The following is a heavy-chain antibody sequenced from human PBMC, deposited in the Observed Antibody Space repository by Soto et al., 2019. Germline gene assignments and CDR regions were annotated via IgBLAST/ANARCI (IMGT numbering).Heavy chain of an antibody. D-gene: IGHD3-10*01. J-gene: IGHJ6*03. CDR1: GYTFTSYT. CDR3: TRDGAGTYYRVYYYMDV. CDR2: INPANGST. V-gene: IGHV1-3*01. Sequence: ASAKVSCKASGYTFTSYTIHWVRQAPGQRLEWMGWINPANGSTKYSQNLQNRLNITRDKSSSTVSTKLSSQKSADTAIYYRTRDGAGTYYRVYYYMDVWGKGTTVTVSS.